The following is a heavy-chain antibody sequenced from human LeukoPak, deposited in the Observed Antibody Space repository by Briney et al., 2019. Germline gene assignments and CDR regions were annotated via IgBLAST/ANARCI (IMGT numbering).Heavy chain of an antibody. V-gene: IGHV3-11*05. Sequence: GGSLRLSCAASGFTFSDYYMSWIRQAPGKGLEWLSYISSSSSYTNYADSVKGRFTISRDNAKNSLYMQMNSLRAEDTAVYYCARDVAVAGHRAFDIWGQGTMVTVSS. CDR2: ISSSSSYT. D-gene: IGHD6-19*01. J-gene: IGHJ3*02. CDR1: GFTFSDYY. CDR3: ARDVAVAGHRAFDI.